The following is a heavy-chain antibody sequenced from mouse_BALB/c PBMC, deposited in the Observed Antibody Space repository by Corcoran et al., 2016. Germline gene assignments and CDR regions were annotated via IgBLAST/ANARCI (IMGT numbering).Heavy chain of an antibody. Sequence: EIQLQQSGPELVKPGASVMISCKASGYSFTDYYMHWVKQSHVKSLEWMGRINPYNGATSYNQNFKDKASLTVDKSSSTAYMELHSLTSEDSAVYYCAGTHSSGYVYFDYWGQGTTLTVSS. J-gene: IGHJ2*01. CDR3: AGTHSSGYVYFDY. D-gene: IGHD3-1*01. CDR1: GYSFTDYY. V-gene: IGHV1-26*01. CDR2: INPYNGAT.